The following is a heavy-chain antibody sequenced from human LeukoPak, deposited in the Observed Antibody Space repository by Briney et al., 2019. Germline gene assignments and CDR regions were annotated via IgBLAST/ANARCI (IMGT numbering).Heavy chain of an antibody. CDR1: GYTFTSYY. D-gene: IGHD3-22*01. Sequence: ASVKVSCKASGYTFTSYYMHWVRQAPGQGLEWMGVINPSGGSTSYAQKFQGRVTMTRDTSTSTVYMELSSLRSEDTAVYYCARAPYYYDSSGYYFDYWGQGTLATVSS. J-gene: IGHJ4*02. CDR3: ARAPYYYDSSGYYFDY. CDR2: INPSGGST. V-gene: IGHV1-46*01.